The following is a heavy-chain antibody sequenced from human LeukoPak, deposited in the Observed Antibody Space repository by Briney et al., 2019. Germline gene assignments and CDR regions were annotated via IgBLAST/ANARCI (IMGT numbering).Heavy chain of an antibody. CDR3: ARGWASGSYYNY. D-gene: IGHD1-26*01. V-gene: IGHV4-59*02. CDR2: IYYSGST. CDR1: GGSVSSYY. J-gene: IGHJ4*02. Sequence: SETLSLTCTVSGGSVSSYYWNWIRQPPGKGLEWIGYIYYSGSTNYNPSLRCRVTISVDTSKNKFSLKLSSVTAADTAVYYCARGWASGSYYNYWGQGTLVTVSS.